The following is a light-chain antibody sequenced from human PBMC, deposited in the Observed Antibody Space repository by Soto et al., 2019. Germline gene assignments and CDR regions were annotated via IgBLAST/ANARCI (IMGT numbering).Light chain of an antibody. V-gene: IGLV1-40*01. CDR2: GNS. CDR3: QSYHSSLILSWV. CDR1: SSNIGAGYD. Sequence: QSVLTQPPSVSGAPGQRVTISCTGSSSNIGAGYDVHWYQQLPGTAPKLLIYGNSNRPSGVPDRFSGSKSGTSASLAITGQQAEDDADYLCQSYHSSLILSWVFSGVPKGTVL. J-gene: IGLJ3*02.